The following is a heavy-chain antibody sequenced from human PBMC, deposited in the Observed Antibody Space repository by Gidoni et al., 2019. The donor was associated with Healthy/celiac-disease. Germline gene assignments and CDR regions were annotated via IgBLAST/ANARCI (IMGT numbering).Heavy chain of an antibody. CDR3: ARAYYDFWSGYSDDAFDI. Sequence: EVQLVESGGGLVQPGGSLRLSCAASGFTFSSYSLNWVRQAPGKGLEWVSYISSSSSTIYYADSVKGRFTISRDNAKNSLYLQMNSLRDEDTAVYYCARAYYDFWSGYSDDAFDIWGQGTMVTVSS. J-gene: IGHJ3*02. D-gene: IGHD3-3*01. CDR1: GFTFSSYS. V-gene: IGHV3-48*02. CDR2: ISSSSSTI.